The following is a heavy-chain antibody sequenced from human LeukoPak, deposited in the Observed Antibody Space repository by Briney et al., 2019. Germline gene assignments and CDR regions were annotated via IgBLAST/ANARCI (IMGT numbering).Heavy chain of an antibody. CDR3: TKGQGGDFWSGSAYFD. Sequence: GGSLRLSCAASGFTFSNYVMSWVRQAPGKGLEWASGISGRGDGTYYADSVRGRFTISRDNSKNTVYLQMNSLRVEDTALYYCTKGQGGDFWSGSAYFDWGQGTLVTVSS. V-gene: IGHV3-23*01. CDR2: ISGRGDGT. CDR1: GFTFSNYV. J-gene: IGHJ4*02. D-gene: IGHD3-3*01.